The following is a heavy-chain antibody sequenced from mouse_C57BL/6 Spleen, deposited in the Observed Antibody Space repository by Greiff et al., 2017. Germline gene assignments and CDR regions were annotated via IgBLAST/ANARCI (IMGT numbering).Heavy chain of an antibody. D-gene: IGHD2-2*01. CDR3: ARRIYGYDRGYYALDY. J-gene: IGHJ4*01. Sequence: VQLQQPGAELVMPGASVKLSCKASGYTFTSYWMHWVKQRPGQGLEWIGEIDPSDSYTNYNQKFKGKSTLTVDKSSSTAYMQLSSLTSEDSAVYYCARRIYGYDRGYYALDYWGQGTSVTVSS. CDR1: GYTFTSYW. V-gene: IGHV1-69*01. CDR2: IDPSDSYT.